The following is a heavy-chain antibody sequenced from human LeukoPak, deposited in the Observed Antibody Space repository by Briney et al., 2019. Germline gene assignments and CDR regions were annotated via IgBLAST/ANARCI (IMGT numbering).Heavy chain of an antibody. Sequence: ASVKVSCKASGYTFIAYYLHWVRQAPGQGLEWMGWINPNSGGTNYAQKFQGRVTMTRDTSISTAYMELSRLRSDDTAVYYCARMDPTAMVPPWGQGTLVTVSS. J-gene: IGHJ4*02. CDR2: INPNSGGT. D-gene: IGHD5-18*01. CDR1: GYTFIAYY. CDR3: ARMDPTAMVPP. V-gene: IGHV1-2*02.